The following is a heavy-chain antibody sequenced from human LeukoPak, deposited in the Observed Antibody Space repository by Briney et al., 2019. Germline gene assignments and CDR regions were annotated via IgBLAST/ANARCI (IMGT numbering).Heavy chain of an antibody. CDR2: IIPIFGTA. D-gene: IGHD3-22*01. Sequence: ASVKVSCKASGGTFSSYAISWVRQAPGQGPEWMGRIIPIFGTASYAQKFQGRVTITTDESTSTAYMELSSLRSEDTAVYYCARGPYDSSGYPTAFDYWGQGTLVTVSS. V-gene: IGHV1-69*05. CDR3: ARGPYDSSGYPTAFDY. CDR1: GGTFSSYA. J-gene: IGHJ4*02.